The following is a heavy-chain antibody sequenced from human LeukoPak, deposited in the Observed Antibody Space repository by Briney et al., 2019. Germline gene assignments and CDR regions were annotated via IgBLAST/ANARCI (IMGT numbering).Heavy chain of an antibody. CDR3: AREEYSSSSLAPGFDY. Sequence: RPSETLSLTCTVSGGSISSYYWSWIRQPAGKGLEWIGRIYTSGSTNYNPSLKSRVTMSVDTSKNQFSLKLSSVTAADTAVYYCAREEYSSSSLAPGFDYWGQGTLVTVSS. V-gene: IGHV4-4*07. CDR1: GGSISSYY. J-gene: IGHJ4*02. D-gene: IGHD6-6*01. CDR2: IYTSGST.